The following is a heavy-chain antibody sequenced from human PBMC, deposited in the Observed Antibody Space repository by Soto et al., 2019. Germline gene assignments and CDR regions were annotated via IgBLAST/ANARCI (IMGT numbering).Heavy chain of an antibody. V-gene: IGHV3-21*01. D-gene: IGHD3-16*01. J-gene: IGHJ4*02. CDR1: GFTFSSYS. CDR2: ISSSSSYI. Sequence: GGSLRLSCAASGFTFSSYSMNWVRRAPGKGLEWVSSISSSSSYIYYADSVKGRFTISRDNAKNSLYLQMNSLRAEDTAVYYCARVALGLVGPTDYYFDYWGQGTLVTVSS. CDR3: ARVALGLVGPTDYYFDY.